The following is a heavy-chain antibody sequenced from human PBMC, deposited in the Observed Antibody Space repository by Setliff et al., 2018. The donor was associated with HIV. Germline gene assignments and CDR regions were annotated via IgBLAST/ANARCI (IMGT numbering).Heavy chain of an antibody. CDR2: VLYNGGT. CDR3: RVWILRDTSDI. J-gene: IGHJ3*02. V-gene: IGHV4-34*12. Sequence: LSLTCTIYGGSFSGNHWSWIRQSPGNGLEWIGEVLYNGGTRYNPSLENRVSMSIDTSKNQFSLKLLSVTAADTAVYYCRVWILRDTSDIWGQGTVVTVTS. CDR1: GGSFSGNH. D-gene: IGHD1-1*01.